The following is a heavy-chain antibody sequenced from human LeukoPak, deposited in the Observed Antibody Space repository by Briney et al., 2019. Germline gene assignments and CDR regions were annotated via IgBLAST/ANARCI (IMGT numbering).Heavy chain of an antibody. Sequence: SETLSLTCTVSGASITSYHWSWIRQPAGKGLEWIGRMFYSGNTDYNPSLKSRLTMSIDTSKNQFSLKLSSVTAADTAVYYCAMGYDYGDYWAGWGQGTLVTVSS. CDR3: AMGYDYGDYWAG. J-gene: IGHJ4*02. D-gene: IGHD4-17*01. V-gene: IGHV4-4*07. CDR2: MFYSGNT. CDR1: GASITSYH.